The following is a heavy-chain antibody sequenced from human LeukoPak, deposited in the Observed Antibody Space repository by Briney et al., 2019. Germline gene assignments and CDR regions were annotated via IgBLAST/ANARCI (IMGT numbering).Heavy chain of an antibody. V-gene: IGHV1-46*01. CDR2: INPSGGST. J-gene: IGHJ4*02. Sequence: ASVKVSCKASGYTFTSYYMHWVRQAPGQGLEWMGIINPSGGSTSYAQKFQGRVTMTRDTSTSTVYMELSSLRSEDTAVYYCARGGPAYDILTGYSCLDYWGQGTLVTVSS. D-gene: IGHD3-9*01. CDR1: GYTFTSYY. CDR3: ARGGPAYDILTGYSCLDY.